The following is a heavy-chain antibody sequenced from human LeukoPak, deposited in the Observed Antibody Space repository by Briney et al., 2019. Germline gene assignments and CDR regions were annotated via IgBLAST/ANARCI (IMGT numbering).Heavy chain of an antibody. CDR3: AKRYPGAGGPESYFDY. D-gene: IGHD3-10*01. V-gene: IGHV3-23*01. CDR2: VTLYAYNT. CDR1: GFAFNNYA. J-gene: IGHJ4*02. Sequence: SGGSLRLSCSASGFAFNNYAMRWVRQAPGKGLDWVAAVTLYAYNTYYAHSVKGRFTISRDKSRNTLYLQMNSLRAEDTAVYYCAKRYPGAGGPESYFDYWGQGTPVTVSS.